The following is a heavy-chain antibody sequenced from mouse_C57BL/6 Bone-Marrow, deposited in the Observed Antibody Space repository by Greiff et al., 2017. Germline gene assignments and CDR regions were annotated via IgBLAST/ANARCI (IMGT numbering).Heavy chain of an antibody. CDR3: ARDGPIYYDYFDY. J-gene: IGHJ2*01. CDR2: ISDGGSYT. V-gene: IGHV5-4*01. CDR1: GFTFSSYA. Sequence: EVMLVESGGGLVKPGGSLKLSCAASGFTFSSYAMSWVRQTPEKRLEWVATISDGGSYTYYPDNVKGRFTISRDNAKNHLYLQMSHLKSEDTAMYYCARDGPIYYDYFDYWGQGTTLTVSS. D-gene: IGHD2-4*01.